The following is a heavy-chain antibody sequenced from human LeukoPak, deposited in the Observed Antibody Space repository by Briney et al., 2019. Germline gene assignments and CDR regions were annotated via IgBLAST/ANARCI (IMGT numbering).Heavy chain of an antibody. V-gene: IGHV3-74*01. CDR3: ARRGLVPAFDI. D-gene: IGHD2-2*01. CDR2: INGDGSST. Sequence: GGSLRLSCAASGFTFSSNWMHWVSQAPGKGLVWVSRINGDGSSTTYADAVKGRFTTSRDNAKNTLYLQMSSLRAEDTAVYYCARRGLVPAFDIWGQGTMVTVAS. J-gene: IGHJ3*02. CDR1: GFTFSSNW.